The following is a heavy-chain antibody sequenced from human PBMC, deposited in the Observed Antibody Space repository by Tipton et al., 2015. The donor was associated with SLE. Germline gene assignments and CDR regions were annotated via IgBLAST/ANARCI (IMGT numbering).Heavy chain of an antibody. D-gene: IGHD6-19*01. CDR1: GGSISSYY. V-gene: IGHV4-59*08. Sequence: TLSLTCTVSGGSISSYYWSWIRQPPGKGLEWIGYIYYSGSTNYNPSLKSRVTISVDTSKNQFSLKLSSVTAADTAVYYCARGRLPIAVAGYFDYWGQGTLVTVSS. CDR3: ARGRLPIAVAGYFDY. CDR2: IYYSGST. J-gene: IGHJ4*02.